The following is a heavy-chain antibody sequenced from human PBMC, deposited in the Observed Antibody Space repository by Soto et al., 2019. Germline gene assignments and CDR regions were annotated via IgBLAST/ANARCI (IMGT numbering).Heavy chain of an antibody. CDR1: GFIFSSYF. V-gene: IGHV3-30-3*01. Sequence: GGSLRLSCAASGFIFSSYFIHWVRQAPGRGLEWVAVISYDGSNMFYADSVKGRFTISRDNSKNTLYLQMNSLRPEDTAVYYCASDSYYHDSTGYYVFDYWGQGTLVTVSS. CDR2: ISYDGSNM. D-gene: IGHD3-22*01. J-gene: IGHJ4*02. CDR3: ASDSYYHDSTGYYVFDY.